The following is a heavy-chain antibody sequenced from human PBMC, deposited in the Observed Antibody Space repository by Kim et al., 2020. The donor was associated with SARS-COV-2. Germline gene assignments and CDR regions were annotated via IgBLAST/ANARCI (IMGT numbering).Heavy chain of an antibody. D-gene: IGHD2-21*02. CDR2: ISNNGVT. J-gene: IGHJ4*02. Sequence: SETLSLTCTVSGASVGHFYWSWVRQPPGKGLQWLGYISNNGVTNYNPSLQSRLTMSGDTSKNQVSLTLASVTAADTAVYYCARRSFCGDDCFPFDHWGPG. CDR3: ARRSFCGDDCFPFDH. CDR1: GASVGHFY. V-gene: IGHV4-59*02.